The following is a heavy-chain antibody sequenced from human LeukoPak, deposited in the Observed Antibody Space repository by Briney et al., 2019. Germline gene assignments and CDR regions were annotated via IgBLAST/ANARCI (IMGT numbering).Heavy chain of an antibody. CDR2: ISSSSSTI. CDR1: GFTFTSYG. Sequence: GGPLRLSCAASGFTFTSYGMHWVRQAPGKGLEWVSYISSSSSTIYYADSVKGRFTISRDNAKNSLYLQMNSLRDEDTAVYYCARDQFRIDAFDIWGQGTMVTVSS. J-gene: IGHJ3*02. V-gene: IGHV3-48*02. CDR3: ARDQFRIDAFDI. D-gene: IGHD2-15*01.